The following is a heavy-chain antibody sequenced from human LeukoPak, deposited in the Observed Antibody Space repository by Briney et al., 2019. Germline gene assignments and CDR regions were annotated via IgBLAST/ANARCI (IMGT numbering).Heavy chain of an antibody. CDR2: IYYSGGT. J-gene: IGHJ4*02. D-gene: IGHD5-24*01. V-gene: IGHV4-39*01. CDR1: GGSISSSSYY. CDR3: ARRGGYNEVDY. Sequence: SVTLTLTCTASGGSISSSSYYWGWIRQPPGKGLEWIGSIYYSGGTYYNPSLKSRVTISVDTSKNQFSLKLSSVTAADTAAYYCARRGGYNEVDYWGQGTLVTVSS.